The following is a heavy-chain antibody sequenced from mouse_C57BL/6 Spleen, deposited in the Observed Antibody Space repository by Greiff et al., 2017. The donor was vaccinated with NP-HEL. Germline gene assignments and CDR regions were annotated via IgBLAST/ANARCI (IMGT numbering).Heavy chain of an antibody. CDR2: IRNKANGYTT. V-gene: IGHV7-3*01. J-gene: IGHJ3*01. Sequence: EVKLMESGGGLVQPGGSLSLSCAASGFTFTDYYMSWVRQPPGKALEWLGFIRNKANGYTTEYSASVKGRFTISRDNSQSILYLQMNALRAEDSATYYCARYDGNYGFAYWGQGTLVTVSA. D-gene: IGHD2-1*01. CDR1: GFTFTDYY. CDR3: ARYDGNYGFAY.